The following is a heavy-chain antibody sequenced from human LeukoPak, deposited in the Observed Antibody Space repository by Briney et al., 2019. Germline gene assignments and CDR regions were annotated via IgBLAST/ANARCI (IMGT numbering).Heavy chain of an antibody. CDR2: IIYDGTNA. V-gene: IGHV3-30-3*01. D-gene: IGHD1-26*01. CDR1: GFTFDSYS. J-gene: IGHJ4*02. Sequence: GRSLRLSCAASGFTFDSYSMHWVRQAPGKGLEWVSVIIYDGTNAHYADSVKGRFTVSRDNSRNTLFLQMNSLRPDDTAVYYCARDPGTRYSVKVGYYFDYWGRGTLVTVSS. CDR3: ARDPGTRYSVKVGYYFDY.